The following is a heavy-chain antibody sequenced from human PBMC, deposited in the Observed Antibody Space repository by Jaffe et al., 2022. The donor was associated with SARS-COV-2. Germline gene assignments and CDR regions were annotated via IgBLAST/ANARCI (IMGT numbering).Heavy chain of an antibody. CDR2: IYTSGST. CDR1: GGSISSGSYY. D-gene: IGHD3-9*01. CDR3: ARAGEGLDWENWFDP. J-gene: IGHJ5*02. Sequence: QVQLQESGPGLVKPSQTLSLTCTVSGGSISSGSYYWSWIRQPAGKGLEWIGRIYTSGSTNYNPSLKSRVTISVDTSKNQFSLKLSSVTAADTAVYYCARAGEGLDWENWFDPWGQGTLVTVSS. V-gene: IGHV4-61*02.